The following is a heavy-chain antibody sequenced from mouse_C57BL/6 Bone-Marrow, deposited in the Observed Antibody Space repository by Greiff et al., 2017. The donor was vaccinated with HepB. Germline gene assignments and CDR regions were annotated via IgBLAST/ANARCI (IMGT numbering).Heavy chain of an antibody. CDR1: GYTFTSYW. CDR2: IDPSDSYT. D-gene: IGHD2-3*01. J-gene: IGHJ1*03. V-gene: IGHV1-69*01. CDR3: GRWLLRGYFDV. Sequence: QVQLQQPGAELVMPGASVKLSCKASGYTFTSYWMHWVKQRPGQGLEWIGEIDPSDSYTNYNQKFKGKSTLTVDKSSSTAYMQLISLTSEDSAVYDCGRWLLRGYFDVWGTGTTVTVSS.